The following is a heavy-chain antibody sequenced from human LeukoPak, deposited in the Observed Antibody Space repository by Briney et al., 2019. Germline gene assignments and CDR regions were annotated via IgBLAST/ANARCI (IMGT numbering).Heavy chain of an antibody. Sequence: PGGSLRLSCAAFGFTFSSYSMNWVRQAPGKGLEWVSSISSSSSYIYYADSVKGRFTISRDNAKNSLYLQKNSLRAEDTAVYYCASPYTTDYYYGMDVWGQGTTVTVS. V-gene: IGHV3-21*01. CDR2: ISSSSSYI. D-gene: IGHD2-2*02. CDR1: GFTFSSYS. CDR3: ASPYTTDYYYGMDV. J-gene: IGHJ6*02.